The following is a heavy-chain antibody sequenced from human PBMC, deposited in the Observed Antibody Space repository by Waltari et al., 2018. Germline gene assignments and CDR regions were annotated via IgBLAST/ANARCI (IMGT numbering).Heavy chain of an antibody. CDR2: IKQDGSEK. J-gene: IGHJ6*02. D-gene: IGHD6-19*01. CDR3: TRVKRYSSGGMDV. V-gene: IGHV3-7*03. Sequence: EVQLVESGGGLVQPGGSRRLSCAASGFTISSYWMSWVRQAPGKGLEWVANIKQDGSEKYYVDSVKGRFTISRDNAKNSLYLQMNSLRAEDTAVYYCTRVKRYSSGGMDVWGQGTTVTVSS. CDR1: GFTISSYW.